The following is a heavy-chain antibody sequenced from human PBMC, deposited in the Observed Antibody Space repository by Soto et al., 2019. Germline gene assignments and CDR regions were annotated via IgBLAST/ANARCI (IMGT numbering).Heavy chain of an antibody. CDR1: GFTFSSYS. CDR3: ARDLRLPRGIYYYYYYGMDV. Sequence: GGSLRLSCAASGFTFSSYSMNWVRQAPGKGLEWVSSISSSSSYIYYADSVKGRFTISRDNAKNSLYLQMNSLRAEDTAVYYCARDLRLPRGIYYYYYYGMDVWGQGTTVTVSS. V-gene: IGHV3-21*01. J-gene: IGHJ6*02. CDR2: ISSSSSYI. D-gene: IGHD2-15*01.